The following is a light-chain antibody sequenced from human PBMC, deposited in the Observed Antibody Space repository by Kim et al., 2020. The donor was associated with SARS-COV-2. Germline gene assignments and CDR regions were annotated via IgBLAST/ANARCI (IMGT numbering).Light chain of an antibody. J-gene: IGLJ2*01. CDR1: SSDVGSYNY. CDR2: DVS. V-gene: IGLV2-14*03. Sequence: GHSITISCPGTSSDVGSYNYVSWYQQHPGKAPKHMIYDVSNRPSGVSNRFSGSKSGNTASLTISGLQAEDEADYYCSSYTSSSTLVFGGGTQLTVL. CDR3: SSYTSSSTLV.